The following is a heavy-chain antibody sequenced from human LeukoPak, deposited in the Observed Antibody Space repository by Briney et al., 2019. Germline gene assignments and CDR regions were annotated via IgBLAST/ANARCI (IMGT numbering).Heavy chain of an antibody. CDR1: GFTFSNAW. J-gene: IGHJ4*02. D-gene: IGHD3-22*01. V-gene: IGHV3-15*01. Sequence: GGSLRLSCAASGFTFSNAWMSWVRQAPGKGLEWVGRIKSKTDGGTTDYAAPVKGRFTISRDDSKNTLYLQMNSLKTEDTAVYYCTTDSDINMIVATDYWGQGTLVTVSS. CDR2: IKSKTDGGTT. CDR3: TTDSDINMIVATDY.